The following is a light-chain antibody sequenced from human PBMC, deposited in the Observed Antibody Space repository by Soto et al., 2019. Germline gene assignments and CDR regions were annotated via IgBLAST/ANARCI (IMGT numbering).Light chain of an antibody. V-gene: IGKV1-5*03. CDR1: QSISSW. J-gene: IGKJ1*01. CDR3: QQYNSYPWT. CDR2: KAS. Sequence: DIQMTQSPSTLSASVGDRVTITCRASQSISSWLAWYQQKPGKAPKLLIYKASSLESGVPTRFSGSGSGTEFNRTISNLQPDDFATYYCQQYNSYPWTFGQGTKVEIK.